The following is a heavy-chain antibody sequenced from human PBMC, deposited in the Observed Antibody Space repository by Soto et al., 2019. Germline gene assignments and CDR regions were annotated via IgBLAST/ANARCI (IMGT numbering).Heavy chain of an antibody. V-gene: IGHV3-7*01. CDR1: GFTFSSYW. CDR3: ATTPPLFGDSSHEPYFDY. CDR2: IKQDGSEK. J-gene: IGHJ4*02. Sequence: GGSLRLSCAASGFTFSSYWMSWVRQAPGKGLEWVANIKQDGSEKYYVDSVKGRFTISRDNAKNSLYLQMNSLRAEDTAVYYCATTPPLFGDSSHEPYFDYWGQGTLVTVSS. D-gene: IGHD6-13*01.